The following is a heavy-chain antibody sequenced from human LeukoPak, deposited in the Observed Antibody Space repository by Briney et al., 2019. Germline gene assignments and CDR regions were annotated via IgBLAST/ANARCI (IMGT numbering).Heavy chain of an antibody. D-gene: IGHD6-19*01. CDR2: IYSGGST. J-gene: IGHJ4*02. CDR1: GFTVSSNY. CDR3: ARESQWTFDY. Sequence: PGGSLRLSCAASGFTVSSNYMSWVRQAPGKGLEWVSVIYSGGSTYYADSVKGRFTISRDNSKNSLYLQMNSLSAEDTAVYYCARESQWTFDYWGQGTLVTVSS. V-gene: IGHV3-53*01.